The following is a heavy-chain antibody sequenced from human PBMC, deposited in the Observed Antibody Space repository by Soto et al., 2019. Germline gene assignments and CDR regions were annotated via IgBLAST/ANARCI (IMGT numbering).Heavy chain of an antibody. J-gene: IGHJ4*02. V-gene: IGHV3-33*01. CDR3: AAWAEGATEVH. CDR1: GFSFSVYG. Sequence: QVQLVESGGGVVQPGRSLRLSCETSGFSFSVYGMHWVRQAPGTGLEWVAVIWYDASKQFYAASVEGRFTISRDNSKAILYLHMNSLRAEDTAVYYCAAWAEGATEVHWGQGTLVTVSS. D-gene: IGHD2-15*01. CDR2: IWYDASKQ.